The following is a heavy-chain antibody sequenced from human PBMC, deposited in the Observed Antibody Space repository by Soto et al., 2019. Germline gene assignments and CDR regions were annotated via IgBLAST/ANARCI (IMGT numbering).Heavy chain of an antibody. CDR1: GYTFTHHG. V-gene: IGHV1-18*01. CDR2: ISAYNGDT. D-gene: IGHD3-22*01. CDR3: ARDPSNTSGYYQFFDY. J-gene: IGHJ4*02. Sequence: QVQLVQSGVEVKKPGASVKVSCKASGYTFTHHGISWVRQAPGQGLEWMGWISAYNGDTKYAQRLQGRVTLTTDTSTSTAYMELRSLTSDDTAVYYCARDPSNTSGYYQFFDYWGQGTLVTVSS.